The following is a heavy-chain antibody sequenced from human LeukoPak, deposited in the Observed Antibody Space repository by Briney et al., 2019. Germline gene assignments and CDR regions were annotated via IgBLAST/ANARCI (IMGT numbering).Heavy chain of an antibody. Sequence: ETLSLTCTVSGGSFSNYYWSWIRQPAGKGLEWIGRIYTSGSTNYNPSVKSRVTMSVDTSNNQFSLKLTSVTAADTAVYYCARQPPQYYGMDVWGQGTTVTVSS. J-gene: IGHJ6*02. V-gene: IGHV4-4*07. CDR1: GGSFSNYY. CDR2: IYTSGST. CDR3: ARQPPQYYGMDV. D-gene: IGHD1-14*01.